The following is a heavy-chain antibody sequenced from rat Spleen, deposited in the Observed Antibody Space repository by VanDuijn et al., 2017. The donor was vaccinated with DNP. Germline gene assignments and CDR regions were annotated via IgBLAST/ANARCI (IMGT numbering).Heavy chain of an antibody. D-gene: IGHD1-12*02. Sequence: QVQLKESGPGLVQPSQTLSLTCTVSGFSLTSNSVNWVRQPPGKGLEWMGVIWAGGITAYNSLLKSRLSISRDISKSQVFLEMNSLQTEDTATYYCAKDSGDDDIYYYFDYWGQGVMVTVSS. CDR3: AKDSGDDDIYYYFDY. J-gene: IGHJ2*01. CDR1: GFSLTSNS. CDR2: IWAGGIT. V-gene: IGHV2-1*01.